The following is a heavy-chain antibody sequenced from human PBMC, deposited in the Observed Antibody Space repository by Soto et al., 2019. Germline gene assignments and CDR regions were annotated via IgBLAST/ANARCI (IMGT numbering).Heavy chain of an antibody. D-gene: IGHD1-20*01. CDR3: ARVTGTTRSNWFDP. CDR2: IYYSGST. Sequence: SETLSLTCTVSGGSISSVDDYWSWIRQPPGKGLEWIGYIYYSGSTYYNPSLKSRVTISVDTSKNQFSLKLSSVTAADTAVYYCARVTGTTRSNWFDPWGQGTLVTVSS. J-gene: IGHJ5*02. CDR1: GGSISSVDDY. V-gene: IGHV4-30-4*01.